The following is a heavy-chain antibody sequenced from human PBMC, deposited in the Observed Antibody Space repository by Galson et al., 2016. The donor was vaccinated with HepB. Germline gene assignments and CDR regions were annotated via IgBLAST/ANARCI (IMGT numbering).Heavy chain of an antibody. J-gene: IGHJ4*02. CDR1: GFTFSSMW. CDR2: INPDGSAR. Sequence: SLRLSCAVSGFTFSSMWMSWVRQAPGRGLEWVANINPDGSARPYVDSVKGRFTISRDNAKNSLYLQMDSLRAEDTAIYYCARVLEEEFLAEYYFDYWGQGTLVTVSS. CDR3: ARVLEEEFLAEYYFDY. V-gene: IGHV3-7*04. D-gene: IGHD2/OR15-2a*01.